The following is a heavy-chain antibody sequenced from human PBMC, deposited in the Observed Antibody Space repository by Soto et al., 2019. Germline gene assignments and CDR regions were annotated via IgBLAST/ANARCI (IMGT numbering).Heavy chain of an antibody. V-gene: IGHV4-31*03. Sequence: QVQLQESGPGLVKPSQTLSLTCTVSGGSISSGGYYWSWIRQHPGKGLEWIGYIYYSGSTYYNPSLKSRVTIAVDTSKNQFSLKLSSVTAADTAVYYCARGVAAAGSHWYFDLWGRGTLVTVSS. CDR3: ARGVAAAGSHWYFDL. J-gene: IGHJ2*01. CDR2: IYYSGST. D-gene: IGHD6-13*01. CDR1: GGSISSGGYY.